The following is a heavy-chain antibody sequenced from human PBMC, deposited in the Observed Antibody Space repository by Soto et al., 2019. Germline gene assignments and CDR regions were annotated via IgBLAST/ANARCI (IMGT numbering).Heavy chain of an antibody. CDR1: GFTFSSYA. Sequence: GGSLRLSCAASGFTFSSYAMSWVRQAPGKGLEWVSAISGSGGSTYYADSVKGRFTISRDNSKHTLYLQMNSLRAEDTAVYYCAKPLGDFWSGYLAFDYWGQGTLVTVSS. CDR2: ISGSGGST. J-gene: IGHJ4*02. D-gene: IGHD3-3*01. CDR3: AKPLGDFWSGYLAFDY. V-gene: IGHV3-23*01.